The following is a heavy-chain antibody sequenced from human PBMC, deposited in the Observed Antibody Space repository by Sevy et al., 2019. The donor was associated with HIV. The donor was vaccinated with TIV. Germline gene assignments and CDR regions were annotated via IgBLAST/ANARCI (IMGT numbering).Heavy chain of an antibody. J-gene: IGHJ4*02. CDR3: TRRAVAGRKSFDY. D-gene: IGHD6-19*01. Sequence: GGSLRLSCTASGFTFGDYAMSWFRQAPGKGLEWVGFIRSKAYGGTTEYAASVKGRFTISRDDSKSIAYLQMNSLKTEDTAVYYCTRRAVAGRKSFDYWGQGTLVTVSS. CDR1: GFTFGDYA. V-gene: IGHV3-49*03. CDR2: IRSKAYGGTT.